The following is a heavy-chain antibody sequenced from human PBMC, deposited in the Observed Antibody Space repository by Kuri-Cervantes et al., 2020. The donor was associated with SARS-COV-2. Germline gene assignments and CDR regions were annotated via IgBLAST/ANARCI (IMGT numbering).Heavy chain of an antibody. Sequence: SVKVSCKASGDSFVYCFLHWVRQAPGQALEWMGWITPFNGNTNYAQRFQDRVTITRDRSMSTAYMELSSLRFEDTAVYYCARAGPEARCREDGACDIWGQGTMVTVSS. CDR3: ARAGPEARCREDGACDI. D-gene: IGHD5-24*01. J-gene: IGHJ3*02. CDR1: GDSFVYCF. V-gene: IGHV1-45*02. CDR2: ITPFNGNT.